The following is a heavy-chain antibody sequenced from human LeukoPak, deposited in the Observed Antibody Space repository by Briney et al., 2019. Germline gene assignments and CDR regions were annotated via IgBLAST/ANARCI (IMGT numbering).Heavy chain of an antibody. D-gene: IGHD3-3*01. CDR2: INHSGST. CDR1: GGSFSGYY. V-gene: IGHV4-34*01. J-gene: IGHJ5*02. Sequence: SETLSLTCAVYGGSFSGYYWSWIRQPPGKGLEWIGEINHSGSTNYNPSLKSRVTISVDTSKNQFSLKLSSVTAADTAVYYCARFSVGALSGRNPAKEAEGVVIDTRYNWFDPWGQGTLVTVSS. CDR3: ARFSVGALSGRNPAKEAEGVVIDTRYNWFDP.